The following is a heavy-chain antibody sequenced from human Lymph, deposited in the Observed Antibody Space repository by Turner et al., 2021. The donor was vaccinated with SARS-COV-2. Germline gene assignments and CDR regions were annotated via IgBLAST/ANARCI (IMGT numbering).Heavy chain of an antibody. V-gene: IGHV3-15*01. CDR3: TTGWFTGTYGDYFDY. Sequence: EVQLVESGGDLVKPGGSLSLACAASGFTFSNAWMTWVRQAPGKGLEWVGRIKSKTDGGTTDYAAPVKGRFTISRDDSKNTLYLQMNSLKTEDTAVYYCTTGWFTGTYGDYFDYWGQGTLVTVSS. CDR1: GFTFSNAW. CDR2: IKSKTDGGTT. D-gene: IGHD1-7*01. J-gene: IGHJ4*02.